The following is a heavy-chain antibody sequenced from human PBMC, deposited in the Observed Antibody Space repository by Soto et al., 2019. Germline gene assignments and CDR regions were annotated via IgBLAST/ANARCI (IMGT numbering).Heavy chain of an antibody. Sequence: QVQLQESGPGLVKPSQTLSLTCTVSGGSISSGGYYWSWIRQHPGKGLEWIGYIYYSGSTYNNPSLKSRVTISVDTSKNQFSLKLSSVTAADTAVYYCARDRGSSTSLFWFDPWGQGTLVTVSS. CDR2: IYYSGST. CDR1: GGSISSGGYY. CDR3: ARDRGSSTSLFWFDP. J-gene: IGHJ5*02. D-gene: IGHD2-2*01. V-gene: IGHV4-31*03.